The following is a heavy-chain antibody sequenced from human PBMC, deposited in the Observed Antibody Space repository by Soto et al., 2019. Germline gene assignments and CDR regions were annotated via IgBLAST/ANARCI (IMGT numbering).Heavy chain of an antibody. V-gene: IGHV1-46*01. CDR1: GYTFTSYY. CDR3: ARDGAFAGMPTDYYYGMDA. D-gene: IGHD2-2*01. J-gene: IGHJ6*02. Sequence: ASVKVSCKASGYTFTSYYMNWVRQAPGQGLEWMGIINPSGGSTSYAQKFQGRVTMPRDTSTSTGYMQLSTLRSEDTAVYYCARDGAFAGMPTDYYYGMDAWVQGTPVTVFS. CDR2: INPSGGST.